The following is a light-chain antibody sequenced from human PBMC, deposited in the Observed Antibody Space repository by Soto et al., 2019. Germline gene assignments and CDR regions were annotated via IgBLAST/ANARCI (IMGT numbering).Light chain of an antibody. CDR2: LNSDGSH. CDR1: SGHSSYA. CDR3: QTWGTGIRV. V-gene: IGLV4-69*01. Sequence: QPVLTQSPSASASLGASVKLTCTLSSGHSSYAIAWHQQQPEKGPRYLMKLNSDGSHNKGDGIPDRFSGSSSGAERYLTISSLKSEDEGDYYCQTWGTGIRVFGGGTKLTVL. J-gene: IGLJ3*02.